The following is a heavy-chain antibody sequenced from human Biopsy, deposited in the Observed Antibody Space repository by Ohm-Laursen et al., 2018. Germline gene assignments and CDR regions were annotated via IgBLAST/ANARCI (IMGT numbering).Heavy chain of an antibody. CDR1: GGSIKSYY. Sequence: SDTLSLTCIVSGGSIKSYYWNWIRQSPGKGLEWIGFIYYTGHINYNPSLKSRATISVDTSKNQFSLKVISVTAADTAVYYCARLTGDPSYWGQGILVTVSS. CDR2: IYYTGHI. J-gene: IGHJ4*02. D-gene: IGHD7-27*01. CDR3: ARLTGDPSY. V-gene: IGHV4-59*07.